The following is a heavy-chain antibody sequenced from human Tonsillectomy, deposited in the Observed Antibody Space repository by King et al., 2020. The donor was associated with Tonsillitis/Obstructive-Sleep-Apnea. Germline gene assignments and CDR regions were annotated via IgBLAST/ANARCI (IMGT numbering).Heavy chain of an antibody. J-gene: IGHJ4*02. V-gene: IGHV4-34*01. D-gene: IGHD2-2*01. Sequence: VQLQQWGAGLLKPSETLSLPCAVYGGSFSGYYWSWIRQPPGKGLEWIGEINHSGSTNYNPSLKSRVTISVDTSKNQFSLKLSSVTAADTAVYYCARGCSSTSCYLVGWGQGTLVTVSS. CDR1: GGSFSGYY. CDR3: ARGCSSTSCYLVG. CDR2: INHSGST.